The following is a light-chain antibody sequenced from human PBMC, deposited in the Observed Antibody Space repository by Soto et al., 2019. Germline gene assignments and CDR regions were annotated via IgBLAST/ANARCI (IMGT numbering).Light chain of an antibody. V-gene: IGKV3-20*01. Sequence: EIVLTQSPGTLSWSPGERGTLSCRASQSVISTYLAWYQQKPGQAPRLLIYGASSRATGIPDRFSGSGSGTDFTLTISRLEPEDFAVYYCQQYRDSLGTFGQGTKVEIK. CDR2: GAS. J-gene: IGKJ1*01. CDR1: QSVISTY. CDR3: QQYRDSLGT.